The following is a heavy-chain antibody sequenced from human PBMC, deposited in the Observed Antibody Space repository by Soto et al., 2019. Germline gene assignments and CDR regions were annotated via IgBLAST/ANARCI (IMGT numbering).Heavy chain of an antibody. Sequence: SETLSLTCTVSGGSISSFYWSWIRQPAGKGLEWIGRIYSGGRNNYSPSLKSRVTMSVDTSKNQFSLRLSSVTAADAAMYYCARGSSRWDYWGQGTLVTVSS. D-gene: IGHD6-13*01. CDR1: GGSISSFY. CDR2: IYSGGRN. J-gene: IGHJ4*02. CDR3: ARGSSRWDY. V-gene: IGHV4-4*07.